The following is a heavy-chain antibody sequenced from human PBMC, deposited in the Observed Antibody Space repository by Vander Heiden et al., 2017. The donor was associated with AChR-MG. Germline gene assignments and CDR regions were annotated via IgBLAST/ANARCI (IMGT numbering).Heavy chain of an antibody. J-gene: IGHJ4*02. CDR1: GDSISSSSYS. Sequence: QLQLQEWGPGLVKPSETLSLTCTVSGDSISSSSYSWGWIRQPPGKGLEWIGSMYYSGRTNYNPSLKSRVTIFVDTSKNHFSLKVTSVTAADTAVYYCAREKGSLGEFGLGYWGQGTLVTVSS. CDR3: AREKGSLGEFGLGY. V-gene: IGHV4-39*02. CDR2: MYYSGRT. D-gene: IGHD3-16*01.